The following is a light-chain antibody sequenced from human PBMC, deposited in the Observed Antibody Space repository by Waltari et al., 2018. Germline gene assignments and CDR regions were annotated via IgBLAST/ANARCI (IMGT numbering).Light chain of an antibody. V-gene: IGLV2-14*01. CDR3: SSYTSSSTWV. Sequence: QSALTQPASVSGSPGQSITISCTGTSSDVGGYNYVSWYQQPPGKAPNLMIYEVSNRPSGVSNRFSGSKSGNTASLTISGLQAEDEGDYYCSSYTSSSTWVFGGGTKLTVL. J-gene: IGLJ3*02. CDR1: SSDVGGYNY. CDR2: EVS.